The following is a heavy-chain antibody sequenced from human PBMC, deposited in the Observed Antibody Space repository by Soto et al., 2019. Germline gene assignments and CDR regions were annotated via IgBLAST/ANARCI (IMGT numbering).Heavy chain of an antibody. CDR1: GGSISSSNW. CDR3: AREVSYGGNSAFDY. Sequence: QVQLQESGPGLVKPSGTLSLTCAVSGGSISSSNWWSWVRQPPGKGLEWIGEIYHSGGTNYNPSLKSRVPISVDKSKNQFALKLISVTAADTAMYYCAREVSYGGNSAFDYWGQGTLVTVSS. V-gene: IGHV4-4*02. CDR2: IYHSGGT. J-gene: IGHJ4*02. D-gene: IGHD4-17*01.